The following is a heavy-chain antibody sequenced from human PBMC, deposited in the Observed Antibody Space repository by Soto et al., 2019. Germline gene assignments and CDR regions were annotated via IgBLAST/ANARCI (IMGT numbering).Heavy chain of an antibody. J-gene: IGHJ4*02. CDR1: GYTFTSYG. Sequence: HVQLVQSGTEVKKPGASVKVSCKVSGYTFTSYGMSWMRQAPGQGLEWMGWISTYNGNTNYAQNLQGRVSMTRDTSASTAYMELRSLSSDDTAVYYCASRSGAYPYYCDYWGQGTLVTVAS. D-gene: IGHD1-26*01. CDR3: ASRSGAYPYYCDY. V-gene: IGHV1-18*01. CDR2: ISTYNGNT.